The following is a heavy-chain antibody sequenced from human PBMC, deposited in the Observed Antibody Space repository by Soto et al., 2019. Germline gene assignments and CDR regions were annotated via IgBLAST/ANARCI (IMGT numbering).Heavy chain of an antibody. J-gene: IGHJ5*02. CDR1: GFTFSSYG. V-gene: IGHV3-33*01. CDR3: ARDGSGYDLGGWFDP. CDR2: IWYDGSNK. D-gene: IGHD5-12*01. Sequence: GGSLRLSCAASGFTFSSYGMHWVRQAPGKGLEWVAVIWYDGSNKYYADSVKGRFTISRDNSKNTLYLQMNSLRAEDTAVYYCARDGSGYDLGGWFDPWGQGTLVTVSS.